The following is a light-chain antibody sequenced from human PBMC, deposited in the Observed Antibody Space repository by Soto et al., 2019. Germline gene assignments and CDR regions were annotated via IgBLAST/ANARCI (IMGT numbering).Light chain of an antibody. CDR1: SSNVGSYNI. CDR3: SSYAGRSTWV. J-gene: IGLJ2*01. Sequence: QSALTQPASVSGSPGQSITISCTGTSSNVGSYNIVSWYQQHPGKAPILIIYEGNKRPSGVHDRFSGFKAGNTSSLTISGRQAEDEADYCCSSYAGRSTWVFGGGSKLTVL. CDR2: EGN. V-gene: IGLV2-23*01.